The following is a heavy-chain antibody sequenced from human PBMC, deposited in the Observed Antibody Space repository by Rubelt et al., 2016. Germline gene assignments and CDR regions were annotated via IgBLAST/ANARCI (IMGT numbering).Heavy chain of an antibody. CDR3: ARDTGYGHYGMDV. J-gene: IGHJ6*02. Sequence: EVHLVESGGGLVQPGGSLRLSCAASGFTFSSYWMSWVRQAPGKGLEWVANIKQDGSEKYYVDSVRGRFTISRDNAKNSLYLQMNSLRAEDTAVYYCARDTGYGHYGMDVWGQGTTVTVSS. CDR1: GFTFSSYW. D-gene: IGHD6-13*01. V-gene: IGHV3-7*01. CDR2: IKQDGSEK.